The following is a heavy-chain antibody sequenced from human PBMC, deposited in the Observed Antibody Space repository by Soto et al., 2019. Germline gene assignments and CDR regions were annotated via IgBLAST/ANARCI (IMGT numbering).Heavy chain of an antibody. V-gene: IGHV3-7*05. D-gene: IGHD5-18*01. CDR2: IKQDGSEK. Sequence: GGSLRLSCAASGFTFSSYWMSWVRQAPGKGLEWVANIKQDGSEKYYVDSVKGRFTISRDNAKNSLYLQMNSLRAEDTAVYYCARDNSRGYSYGYYYGMDVWGQGTTVTVSS. J-gene: IGHJ6*02. CDR1: GFTFSSYW. CDR3: ARDNSRGYSYGYYYGMDV.